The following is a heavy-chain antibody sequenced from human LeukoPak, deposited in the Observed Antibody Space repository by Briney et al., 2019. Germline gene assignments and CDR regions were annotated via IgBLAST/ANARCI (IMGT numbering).Heavy chain of an antibody. CDR3: ATSFHTGSLWFDP. V-gene: IGHV4-59*01. J-gene: IGHJ5*02. CDR2: IYYSGST. CDR1: GGSISSYY. D-gene: IGHD5-18*01. Sequence: SETLSLTCTVSGGSISSYYWSWLRQPPGKGLEWIGYIYYSGSTNYNPSLKSRVTISVDTSKNQFSLKLSSVTAADTAVYYCATSFHTGSLWFDPWGQGTLVTVSS.